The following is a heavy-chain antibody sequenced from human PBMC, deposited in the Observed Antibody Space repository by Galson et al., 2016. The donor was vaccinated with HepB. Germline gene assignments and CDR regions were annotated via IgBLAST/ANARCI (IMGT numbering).Heavy chain of an antibody. CDR2: IAGGNGNT. V-gene: IGHV1-3*01. CDR3: VRNAGGYNFGD. D-gene: IGHD5-24*01. CDR1: GYTFTNYA. J-gene: IGHJ4*02. Sequence: SVKVSCKAGGYTFTNYAIHWVRQAPGQSLEWMGWIAGGNGNTRYSQQFQGRVTFTRDTSASIVYMEMSSLRSEDTAVFCCVRNAGGYNFGDWGRGTLVTVSS.